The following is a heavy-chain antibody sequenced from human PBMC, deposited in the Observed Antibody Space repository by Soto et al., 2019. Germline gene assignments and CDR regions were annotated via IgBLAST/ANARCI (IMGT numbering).Heavy chain of an antibody. CDR3: ARHQRDDASRKIDC. J-gene: IGHJ4*02. D-gene: IGHD3-16*01. V-gene: IGHV5-51*01. CDR1: GCSFISNW. CDR2: INPADSDI. Sequence: GESMKISCQGSGCSFISNWIGWVRQMPGKGLEWMGIINPADSDIKYSPSFQGQVTISADKSIGTAYLQWSSLKASDTAMYYCARHQRDDASRKIDCWGQGTLVTVSS.